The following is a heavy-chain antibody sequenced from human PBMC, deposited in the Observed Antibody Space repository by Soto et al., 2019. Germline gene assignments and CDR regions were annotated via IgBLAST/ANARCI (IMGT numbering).Heavy chain of an antibody. D-gene: IGHD3-3*01. Sequence: GGSLRLSCAASGFTFSSYSMNCVRQAPGKGLEWVSSISSSSSYIYYADSVKGRFTISRDNAKNSLYLQMNSLRAEDTAVYYCARAGRRLTIFGVDSTDYWGPGPLPTVFS. CDR2: ISSSSSYI. J-gene: IGHJ4*02. V-gene: IGHV3-21*01. CDR1: GFTFSSYS. CDR3: ARAGRRLTIFGVDSTDY.